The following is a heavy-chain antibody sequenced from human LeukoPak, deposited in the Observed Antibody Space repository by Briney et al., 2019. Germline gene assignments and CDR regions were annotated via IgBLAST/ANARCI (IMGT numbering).Heavy chain of an antibody. CDR1: GGTLSSYT. Sequence: SSVKVSCKASGGTLSSYTISWVGQAPGPGLEWMGRIIPILGIANYAQKFQGRVTITADKSTRRAYTERSSMRSEDKAVPYCASGTFTGDPTHWFDSWGQGTLVTVSS. CDR3: ASGTFTGDPTHWFDS. V-gene: IGHV1-69*02. D-gene: IGHD2-15*01. CDR2: IIPILGIA. J-gene: IGHJ5*01.